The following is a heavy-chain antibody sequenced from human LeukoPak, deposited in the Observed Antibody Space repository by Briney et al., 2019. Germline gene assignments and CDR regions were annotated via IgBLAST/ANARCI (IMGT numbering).Heavy chain of an antibody. CDR3: ARGRPSVY. J-gene: IGHJ4*02. Sequence: SETLSLTCAAYGGSFSGYYWSWIRQPPGKGLEWIGEINHSGSTNYNPSLKSRVTISVDTSKNQFSLKLSSVTAADTAVYYCARGRPSVYWGQGTLVTVSS. V-gene: IGHV4-34*01. CDR1: GGSFSGYY. CDR2: INHSGST.